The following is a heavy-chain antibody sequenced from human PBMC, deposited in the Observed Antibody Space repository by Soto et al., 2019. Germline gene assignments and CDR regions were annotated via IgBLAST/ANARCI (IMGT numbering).Heavy chain of an antibody. V-gene: IGHV1-18*01. J-gene: IGHJ4*02. CDR1: GYTFTSYG. CDR3: ARDYMAGTLLATIHFDS. D-gene: IGHD2-21*01. Sequence: ASVKVSCKTSGYTFTSYGVSWVRQAPGQGPEWMGWYNVYNGDTNFAQKFLGRVTMTADTSTSTAYMELRSLTSDDTAVYFCARDYMAGTLLATIHFDSWGQGTPVTVSS. CDR2: YNVYNGDT.